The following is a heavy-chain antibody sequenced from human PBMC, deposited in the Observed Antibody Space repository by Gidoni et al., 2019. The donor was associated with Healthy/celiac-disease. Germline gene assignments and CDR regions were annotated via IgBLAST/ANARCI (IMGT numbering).Heavy chain of an antibody. Sequence: EVQLVESGGGLVKPGGSLRRACAASGFTFSRYSMNWVRQAPGKGLEWVSSISSSSSYIYYADSVKGRFTISRDNAKKSLYLQMNSLRAEDTAVYYCARGVTYYYDSSGYYFDYWGQGTLVTVSS. V-gene: IGHV3-21*01. CDR2: ISSSSSYI. CDR1: GFTFSRYS. CDR3: ARGVTYYYDSSGYYFDY. D-gene: IGHD3-22*01. J-gene: IGHJ4*02.